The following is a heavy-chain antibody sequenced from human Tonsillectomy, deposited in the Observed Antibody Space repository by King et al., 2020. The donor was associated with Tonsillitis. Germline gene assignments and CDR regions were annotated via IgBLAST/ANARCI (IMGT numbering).Heavy chain of an antibody. V-gene: IGHV1-2*02. CDR3: ARDEREDFWSGYYISAFDI. CDR2: INSYSGGT. J-gene: IGHJ3*02. Sequence: QLVQSGAEVKKPGASVKVSCKASGYTFTDYYMHWVRQAPGQGLEWMGWINSYSGGTNYAQKFQGRVTMTRDTSISTAYMELSRLRSDDTAVYYCARDEREDFWSGYYISAFDIWGQGTMVTVSS. D-gene: IGHD3-3*01. CDR1: GYTFTDYY.